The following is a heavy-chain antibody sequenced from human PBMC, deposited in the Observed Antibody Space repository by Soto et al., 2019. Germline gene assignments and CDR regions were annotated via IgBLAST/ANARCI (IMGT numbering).Heavy chain of an antibody. CDR3: ASLGDCSGGSCYGAFDY. V-gene: IGHV3-33*01. CDR2: IWYDGSNK. CDR1: GFTFSSYG. J-gene: IGHJ4*02. Sequence: QVQLVESGGGVVQPGRSLRLSCAASGFTFSSYGMHWVRQAPGKGLEWVAVIWYDGSNKYYADSVKGRFTISRDNSKNTLYLQMNSLRAEDTAVYYCASLGDCSGGSCYGAFDYWGQGTLVTVSS. D-gene: IGHD2-15*01.